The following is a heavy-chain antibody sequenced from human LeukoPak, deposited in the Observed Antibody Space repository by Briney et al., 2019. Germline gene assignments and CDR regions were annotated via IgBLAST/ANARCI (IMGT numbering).Heavy chain of an antibody. CDR3: ARGTLYRGWSYYLDF. J-gene: IGHJ4*02. Sequence: SETLSLTCTVSGDSISSSSSYWGWIRQPPGEGLEWIGSIYHSGSTSYNPSLKSRVTISVDMSKNHFSLRLRSVTAADTAMYYCARGTLYRGWSYYLDFWGQGSQVTVSS. D-gene: IGHD6-19*01. V-gene: IGHV4-39*07. CDR1: GDSISSSSSY. CDR2: IYHSGST.